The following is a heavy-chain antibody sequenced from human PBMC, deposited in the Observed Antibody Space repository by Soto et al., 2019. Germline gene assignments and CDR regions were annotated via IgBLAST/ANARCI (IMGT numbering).Heavy chain of an antibody. CDR1: GFTFTRYS. CDR2: ISSTTNYI. CDR3: ARESEDLTSNFDY. J-gene: IGHJ4*02. Sequence: GGSLRLSCAASGFTFTRYSMNWVRQAPGKGLEWVSSISSTTNYIYYGDSMKGRFTISRDNAKNSLYLEMNSLRAEDTAVYYCARESEDLTSNFDYWRQGTLVTVSS. V-gene: IGHV3-21*06.